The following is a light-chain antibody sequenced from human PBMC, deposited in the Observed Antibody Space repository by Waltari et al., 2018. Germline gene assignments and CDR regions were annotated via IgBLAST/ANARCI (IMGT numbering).Light chain of an antibody. CDR2: DTN. Sequence: QTVVTQEPSLSVSPGGTVTLTCGLRSGSVSTTYHPSWYQQAPDQAPRTLIFDTNTRSSGVPDRFSGSILDNKAALTITGAQADDESDYYCVLSMGSGIWVFGGGTKLTVL. V-gene: IGLV8-61*01. CDR3: VLSMGSGIWV. J-gene: IGLJ3*02. CDR1: SGSVSTTYH.